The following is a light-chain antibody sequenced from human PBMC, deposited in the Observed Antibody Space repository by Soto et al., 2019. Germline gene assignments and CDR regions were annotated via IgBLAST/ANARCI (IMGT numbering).Light chain of an antibody. CDR3: QQYGSSRT. CDR2: GAS. CDR1: LSVSTN. V-gene: IGKV3-20*01. Sequence: VVLTQSPATLSLSPGERATLSCRASLSVSTNLAWYQQKPGQAPRLLIYGASSRATGIPDRFSGSGSGTDFTLTISRLEPEDFAVYYCQQYGSSRTFGQGTKVDIK. J-gene: IGKJ1*01.